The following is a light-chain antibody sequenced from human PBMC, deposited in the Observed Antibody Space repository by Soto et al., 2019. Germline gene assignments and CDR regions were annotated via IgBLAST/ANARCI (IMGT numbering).Light chain of an antibody. CDR3: QQYGNSPFT. Sequence: EIVLTQSPGTLSLSPEERATLSCRASQGVSSSYLAWYQHKPGQAPRLLMYGYGASTRATGIPDRFSGSGSGTDFTLTISGLEPEDFAVYYCQQYGNSPFTFGPGTKVDVK. CDR2: GAS. V-gene: IGKV3-20*01. CDR1: QGVSSSY. J-gene: IGKJ3*01.